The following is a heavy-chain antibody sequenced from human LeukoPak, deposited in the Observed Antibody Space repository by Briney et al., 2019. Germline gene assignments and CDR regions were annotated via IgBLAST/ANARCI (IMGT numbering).Heavy chain of an antibody. J-gene: IGHJ4*02. CDR3: TRDDEGNFDY. CDR1: GFNFSPYS. CDR2: ISSGSTLT. Sequence: PGGSLRLSCAASGFNFSPYSMNWVRQAPGKGLEWVSYISSGSTLTHYADSVRGRFTISRDDAEHSLYLNMNSLAAEDTAVYYCTRDDEGNFDYWGQGTLVTVA. V-gene: IGHV3-21*05.